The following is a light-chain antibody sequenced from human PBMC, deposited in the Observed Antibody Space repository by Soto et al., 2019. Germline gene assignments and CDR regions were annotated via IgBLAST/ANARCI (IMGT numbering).Light chain of an antibody. CDR2: AAS. V-gene: IGKV1-8*01. J-gene: IGKJ1*01. CDR3: QQYNSYWT. Sequence: AIRMTQSPSSLSASTGDRVTITCRASQGISSYLAWYQQKPGKAPKLLIYAASTLQSGVPSRFSGSGSGTDFTLTISCLQSEDFATYYCQQYNSYWTFGQGTKVDI. CDR1: QGISSY.